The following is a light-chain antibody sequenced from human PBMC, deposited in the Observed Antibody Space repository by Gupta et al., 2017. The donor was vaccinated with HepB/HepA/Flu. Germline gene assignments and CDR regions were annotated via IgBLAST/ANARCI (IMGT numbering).Light chain of an antibody. V-gene: IGLV3-19*01. Sequence: SSELTHDPAVSVAFGQTVRITCQGDSLRSYYASSYQQKPGLAHVLVIYGKNNRPPGIPGRFAGSSAGTTASLIITGAKAEDEADYYGKSRDSSGNRGVFGGGTKLTVL. CDR3: KSRDSSGNRGV. J-gene: IGLJ2*01. CDR1: SLRSYY. CDR2: GKN.